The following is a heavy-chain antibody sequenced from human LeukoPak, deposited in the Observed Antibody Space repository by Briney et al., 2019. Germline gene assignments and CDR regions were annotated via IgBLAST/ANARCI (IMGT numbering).Heavy chain of an antibody. CDR2: ISGTGYNT. D-gene: IGHD3-10*01. Sequence: TGASLRLSCAASGFTIRNCAMSWVRQAPGKGLEWVSGISGTGYNTYYADSVKGRFTISRDNSKNTLYLQMNSLGAEDTAVYYCAKHGSGSLFYFDYWGQRTLVTVSS. CDR1: GFTIRNCA. V-gene: IGHV3-23*01. J-gene: IGHJ4*02. CDR3: AKHGSGSLFYFDY.